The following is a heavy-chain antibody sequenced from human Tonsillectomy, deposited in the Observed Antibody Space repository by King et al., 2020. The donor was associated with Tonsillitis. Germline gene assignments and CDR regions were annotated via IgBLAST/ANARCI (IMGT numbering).Heavy chain of an antibody. CDR1: GFIFNNYG. D-gene: IGHD5-18*01. CDR2: ISKDGSNK. V-gene: IGHV3-30*18. Sequence: VQLVESGGGVVQPGRSLRLSCAASGFIFNNYGMHWVRQAPGKGLEWVAVISKDGSNKYYADSVKGRFPISRDNSKNTLYLQMNSLRAEETAVYYSAKDHGYSYGFFDYWGQGTLVTVSS. CDR3: AKDHGYSYGFFDY. J-gene: IGHJ4*02.